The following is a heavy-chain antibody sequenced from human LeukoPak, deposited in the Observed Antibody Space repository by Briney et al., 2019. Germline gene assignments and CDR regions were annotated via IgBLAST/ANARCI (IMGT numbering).Heavy chain of an antibody. J-gene: IGHJ4*02. CDR1: GFTFSSYS. CDR3: TTDPGRRITTVPY. CDR2: ISSSSSTI. V-gene: IGHV3-48*01. D-gene: IGHD4-17*01. Sequence: GGSLRLSCAASGFTFSSYSMNWVRQAPGKGLEWVSYISSSSSTIYYADSVKGRFTISRDNAKNSLYLQMNSLKTEDTAVYYCTTDPGRRITTVPYWGQGTLVTVSS.